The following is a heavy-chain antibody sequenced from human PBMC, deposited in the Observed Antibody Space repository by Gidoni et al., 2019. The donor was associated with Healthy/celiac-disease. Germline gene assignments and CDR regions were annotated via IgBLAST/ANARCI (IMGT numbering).Heavy chain of an antibody. D-gene: IGHD6-13*01. Sequence: QVQLVQSGAEVKKPGSSVKVSCKASGGTFSSYALSWVRQAPGQGLEWMGGIIPIFGTANYAQKFQGRVTITADKSTSTAYMELSSLRSEDTAVYYCARFKVQQLEPQFYYYYGMDVWGQGTTVTVSS. J-gene: IGHJ6*02. CDR2: IIPIFGTA. CDR3: ARFKVQQLEPQFYYYYGMDV. CDR1: GGTFSSYA. V-gene: IGHV1-69*06.